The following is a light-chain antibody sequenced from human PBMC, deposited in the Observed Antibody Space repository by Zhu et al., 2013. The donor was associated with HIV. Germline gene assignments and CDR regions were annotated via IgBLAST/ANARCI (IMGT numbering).Light chain of an antibody. CDR2: ASS. V-gene: IGKV3-20*01. CDR1: ESVSTTY. Sequence: EIVLTQSPGSVSLSPGERATLSCRANESVSTTYLAWYQQRPGQAPRLLIYASSTRATGIPDRFSGSGSGTDFTLTIRSLEPEDFAMYYCQQYFKSPCNFGQGTRLEI. CDR3: QQYFKSPCN. J-gene: IGKJ2*02.